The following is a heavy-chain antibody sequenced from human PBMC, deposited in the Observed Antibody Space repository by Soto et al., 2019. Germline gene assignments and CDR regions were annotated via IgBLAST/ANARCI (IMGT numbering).Heavy chain of an antibody. Sequence: AGTLCLSCAVSGLPVSTNYLNWVRQAPGKGLEWVSVIYNDGKTYYADSVKGRFTISRDNSKNTLYLQMNSVRVEDTATYYCAGALENPYFYYGLNVWGQGTTVTVSS. V-gene: IGHV3-66*02. CDR2: IYNDGKT. J-gene: IGHJ6*02. D-gene: IGHD1-1*01. CDR3: AGALENPYFYYGLNV. CDR1: GLPVSTNY.